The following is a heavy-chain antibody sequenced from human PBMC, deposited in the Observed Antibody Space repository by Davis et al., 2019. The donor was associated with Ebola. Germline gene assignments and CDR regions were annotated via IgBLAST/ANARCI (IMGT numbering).Heavy chain of an antibody. J-gene: IGHJ5*02. V-gene: IGHV1-69*13. CDR1: GGTFSSYA. D-gene: IGHD6-6*01. CDR2: IIPIFGTA. CDR3: ARPLGVARPLES. Sequence: SVKVSCKASGGTFSSYAISWVRQAPGLGLEWMGGIIPIFGTANYAQKFQGRVTITADESTSTAYMELSSLRSEDTAVYYCARPLGVARPLESWGQGTLVTVSS.